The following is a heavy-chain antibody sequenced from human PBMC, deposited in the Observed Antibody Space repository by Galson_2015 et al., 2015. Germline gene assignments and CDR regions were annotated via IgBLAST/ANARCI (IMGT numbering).Heavy chain of an antibody. CDR3: ARDTHNSGGRFDP. Sequence: SLRLSCATSGFIFSDYEMNWVRQAPGKGPEWVSYISSSSDRIEYADSVKGRFTASRDNAENSLYLQMNSLKAEDSAVYYCARDTHNSGGRFDPWGQGTLVIVSS. V-gene: IGHV3-48*03. CDR2: ISSSSDRI. D-gene: IGHD6-19*01. J-gene: IGHJ5*02. CDR1: GFIFSDYE.